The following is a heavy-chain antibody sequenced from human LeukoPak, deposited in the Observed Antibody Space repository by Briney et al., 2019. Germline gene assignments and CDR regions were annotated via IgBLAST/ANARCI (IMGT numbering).Heavy chain of an antibody. CDR1: GGTFSSYA. J-gene: IGHJ1*01. V-gene: IGHV1-69*05. Sequence: GASVKVSCEASGGTFSSYAISWVRQTPGQGLEWMGGIIPIFGTANYAQKLQGRVTMTTDTSTSTAYMELRSLRSDDTAVYYCARKPGGIAAAGYFQHWGQGTLVTVSS. CDR2: IIPIFGTA. D-gene: IGHD6-13*01. CDR3: ARKPGGIAAAGYFQH.